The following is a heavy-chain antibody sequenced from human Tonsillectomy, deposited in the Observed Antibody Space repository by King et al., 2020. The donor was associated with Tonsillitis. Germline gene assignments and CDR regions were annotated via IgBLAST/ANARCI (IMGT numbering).Heavy chain of an antibody. CDR1: GFTFSDYS. V-gene: IGHV3-21*01. Sequence: VQLVESGGGLVKPGGSLRLSCAASGFTFSDYSVNWVRQAPGKGLEWVSFISSSSSYIYYADSVKGRFTISRDNAKNSLYLQMNSLSAEDTAVYYCARSGYYYYGMDVWGQGTTVTVSS. CDR3: ARSGYYYYGMDV. J-gene: IGHJ6*02. CDR2: ISSSSSYI.